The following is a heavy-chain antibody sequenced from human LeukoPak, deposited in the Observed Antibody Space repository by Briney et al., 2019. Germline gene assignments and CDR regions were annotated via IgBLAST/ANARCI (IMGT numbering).Heavy chain of an antibody. V-gene: IGHV1-2*06. J-gene: IGHJ4*02. CDR3: ALLWFGELWTKDY. D-gene: IGHD3-10*01. CDR2: INPKRGGT. CDR1: GYSFTDYY. Sequence: EASVKVSCKASGYSFTDYYMHWMRQAPGQGLEWMGRINPKRGGTNYAQKFQGRVTLTRDTSISTAHMELSRLTSDDTAVYYCALLWFGELWTKDYWGQGTLVTVSS.